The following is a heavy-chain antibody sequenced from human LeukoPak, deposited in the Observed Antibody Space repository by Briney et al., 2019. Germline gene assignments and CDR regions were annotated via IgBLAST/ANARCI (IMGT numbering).Heavy chain of an antibody. D-gene: IGHD6-6*01. J-gene: IGHJ4*02. Sequence: SETLSLTCAVYGGSFSGYYWSWIRQPPGKGLEWIGEINHSGSTNYNPSLKSRVTISVDTSKNQFSLKLSSVTAADTAVYHCARVEYSSSSSFDYWGQGTLVTVSS. CDR2: INHSGST. CDR1: GGSFSGYY. CDR3: ARVEYSSSSSFDY. V-gene: IGHV4-34*01.